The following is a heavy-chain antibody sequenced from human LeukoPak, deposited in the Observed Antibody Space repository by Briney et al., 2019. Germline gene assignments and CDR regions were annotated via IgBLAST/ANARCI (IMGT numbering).Heavy chain of an antibody. CDR3: AGRTDYYGSGPYYYYYMDV. CDR2: INHSGST. D-gene: IGHD3-10*01. CDR1: GGSFSGYY. J-gene: IGHJ6*03. V-gene: IGHV4-34*01. Sequence: SETLSLTCAVYGGSFSGYYWSWIRQPPGKRLEWIGEINHSGSTNYNPSLKSRVTISVDTSKNQFSLKLSSVTAADTAVYYCAGRTDYYGSGPYYYYYMDVWGKGTTVTISS.